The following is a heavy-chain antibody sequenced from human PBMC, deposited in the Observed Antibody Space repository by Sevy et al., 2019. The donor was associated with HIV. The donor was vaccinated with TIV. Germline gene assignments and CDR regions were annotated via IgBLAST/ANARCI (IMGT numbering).Heavy chain of an antibody. CDR1: GGSINFYY. CDR3: ARTVGDTGQHQNHYYMDV. Sequence: SETLSLTCTVSGGSINFYYWSWIRQPPGKGLEWIGHIYYTGSTKYNPSLKSRVSISVDTSKNQLSLNLRSVTAADTAVYYCARTVGDTGQHQNHYYMDVWSTGTTVTVSS. CDR2: IYYTGST. D-gene: IGHD2-8*02. J-gene: IGHJ6*03. V-gene: IGHV4-59*01.